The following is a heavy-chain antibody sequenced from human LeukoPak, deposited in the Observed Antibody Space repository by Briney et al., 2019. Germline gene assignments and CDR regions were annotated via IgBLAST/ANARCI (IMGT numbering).Heavy chain of an antibody. Sequence: SETLSLTCTVSGYSISSGYYWGWIRQPPGKGLEWIGSIYHSGSTYYNPSLKRRVTISVDTSKNQFSLKLSSVTAADTAVYYCARDNWNAEYYFDYWGQGTLVTVSS. CDR2: IYHSGST. V-gene: IGHV4-38-2*02. CDR3: ARDNWNAEYYFDY. D-gene: IGHD1-1*01. J-gene: IGHJ4*02. CDR1: GYSISSGYY.